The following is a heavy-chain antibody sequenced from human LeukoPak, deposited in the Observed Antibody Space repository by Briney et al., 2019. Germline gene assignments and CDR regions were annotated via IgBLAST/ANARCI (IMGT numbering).Heavy chain of an antibody. CDR3: AREGRVWAPLGDTAKA. CDR1: GGFISSYY. Sequence: PSETLSLTCTVSGGFISSYYWSWIRQPAGRGLEWIGRIYTTGSTNYNPSLKSRDTMSEDTSKNQNALKQSSGTAAITAVEYWAREGRVWAPLGDTAKAWGQGTLVTVSS. CDR2: IYTTGST. D-gene: IGHD5-18*01. J-gene: IGHJ5*02. V-gene: IGHV4-4*07.